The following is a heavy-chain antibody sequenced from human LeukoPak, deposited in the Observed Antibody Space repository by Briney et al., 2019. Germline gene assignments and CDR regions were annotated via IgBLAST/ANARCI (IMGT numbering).Heavy chain of an antibody. Sequence: GGSLRLSCAASGFTVSSNYMSWVRQAPGKGLEWVSVIFSGGSTYYADSVKGRFTISRDNSKNTLYLQMNSLRAEDTAIYYCAKGMTTLTTRSDCWGQGTLVTVSS. D-gene: IGHD4-11*01. J-gene: IGHJ4*02. CDR1: GFTVSSNY. CDR3: AKGMTTLTTRSDC. CDR2: IFSGGST. V-gene: IGHV3-66*01.